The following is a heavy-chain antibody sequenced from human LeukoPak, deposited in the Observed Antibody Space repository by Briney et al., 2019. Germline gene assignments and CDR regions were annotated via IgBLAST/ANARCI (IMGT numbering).Heavy chain of an antibody. Sequence: SETLSLTCTVSGGSISSYYWSWIRQPPGKGLEWIGNIYYTGSTNYNASLQSRVTISIDMSKNQFSLRLSSVTAADTAMYYCVKSGGYGLIDYWGQGTLVTVSS. J-gene: IGHJ4*02. D-gene: IGHD6-19*01. CDR1: GGSISSYY. CDR3: VKSGGYGLIDY. V-gene: IGHV4-59*04. CDR2: IYYTGST.